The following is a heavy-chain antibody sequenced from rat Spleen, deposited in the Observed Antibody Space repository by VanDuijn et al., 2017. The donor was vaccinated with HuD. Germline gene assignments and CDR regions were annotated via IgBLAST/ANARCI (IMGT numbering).Heavy chain of an antibody. Sequence: EVQLVESGGGLVQPGRSMKLSCAASGFTFSNYGLAWVRQAPKKGLEWVAYISAGGDSTYCRDSVKGRFTISRDNAKSTLYLQMDSLRSEDTATYYCTRHWGYWGQGVMVTVSS. CDR1: GFTFSNYG. D-gene: IGHD4-6*01. J-gene: IGHJ2*01. V-gene: IGHV5-25*01. CDR2: ISAGGDST. CDR3: TRHWGY.